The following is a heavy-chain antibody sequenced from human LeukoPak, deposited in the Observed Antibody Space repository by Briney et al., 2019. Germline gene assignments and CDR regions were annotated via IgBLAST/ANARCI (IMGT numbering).Heavy chain of an antibody. CDR2: ISSSSSTI. CDR3: ARESVRYWFDP. D-gene: IGHD4-17*01. J-gene: IGHJ5*02. CDR1: GFTFSSYS. V-gene: IGHV3-48*01. Sequence: PGGSLRLSCAASGFTFSSYSMNWVRQAPGKGLEWISYISSSSSTIYYADSVKGRFTISRDNAKNSLYLQMNSLRAEDTAVYYCARESVRYWFDPWGQGTLVTVSS.